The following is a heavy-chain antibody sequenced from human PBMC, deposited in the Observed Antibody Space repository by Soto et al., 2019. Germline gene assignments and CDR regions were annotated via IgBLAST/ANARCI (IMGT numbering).Heavy chain of an antibody. CDR3: ARGGVGISSWYVWYFDY. V-gene: IGHV1-69*01. D-gene: IGHD6-13*01. CDR2: IIPIFGTA. Sequence: QVQLVQSGAEVKKPGSSVKVSCKASGGTFSSYAISWVRQAPGQGLEWMGGIIPIFGTANYAQKFQGRVTITADESTSTAYIELSSLRSEDTAVYYCARGGVGISSWYVWYFDYWGQGTLVTVSS. CDR1: GGTFSSYA. J-gene: IGHJ4*02.